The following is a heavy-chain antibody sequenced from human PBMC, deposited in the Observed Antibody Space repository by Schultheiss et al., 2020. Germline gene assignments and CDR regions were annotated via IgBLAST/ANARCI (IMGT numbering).Heavy chain of an antibody. CDR3: ARVIAAAGMGVDY. CDR2: IYYSGST. D-gene: IGHD6-13*01. CDR1: GGSISSYY. J-gene: IGHJ4*02. V-gene: IGHV4-59*12. Sequence: SETLSLTCSVSGGSISSYYWSWVRQPPGKGLEWIGYIYYSGSTYYNPSLKSRVTISVDTSKNQFSLKLSSVTAADTAVYYCARVIAAAGMGVDYWGQGTLVTVSS.